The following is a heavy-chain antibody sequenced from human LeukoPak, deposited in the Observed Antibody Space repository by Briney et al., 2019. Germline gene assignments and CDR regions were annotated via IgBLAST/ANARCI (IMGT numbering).Heavy chain of an antibody. V-gene: IGHV1-2*02. J-gene: IGHJ3*02. Sequence: GASVKVSCKASGYTFTSYGISWVRQAPGQGLEWMGWINPNSGGTNYAQKFQGRVTMTRDTSISTAYMELSRLRSDDTAVYYCAREISAHPFIVVVPAAIHGDAFDIWGQGTMVTVSS. D-gene: IGHD2-2*02. CDR3: AREISAHPFIVVVPAAIHGDAFDI. CDR1: GYTFTSYG. CDR2: INPNSGGT.